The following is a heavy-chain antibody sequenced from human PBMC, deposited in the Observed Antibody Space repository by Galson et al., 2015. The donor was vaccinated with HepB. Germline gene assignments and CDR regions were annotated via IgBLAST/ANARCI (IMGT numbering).Heavy chain of an antibody. D-gene: IGHD2-21*01. CDR1: GGTFSSYA. Sequence: SVKVSCKASGGTFSSYAISWVRQAPGQGLEWMGGIIPIFGTANYAQKFQGRVTITADESTSTAYMELSSLRSEDTAVYYCARWVAYCGGECYPSYFDYWGQGTLVTVSS. CDR2: IIPIFGTA. V-gene: IGHV1-69*13. CDR3: ARWVAYCGGECYPSYFDY. J-gene: IGHJ4*02.